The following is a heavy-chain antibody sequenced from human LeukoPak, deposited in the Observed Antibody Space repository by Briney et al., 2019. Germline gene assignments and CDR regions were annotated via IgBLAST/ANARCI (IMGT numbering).Heavy chain of an antibody. D-gene: IGHD6-6*01. CDR2: IYTSGST. Sequence: SQTLSLTCTVSGGSISSGSYYWSWIRQPAWKGLEWIGRIYTSGSTNYNPSLKSRVTISVDTSKNQFSLKLSSVTAADTAVYYCARGSLAARLNLWVDYWGQGTLVTVSS. V-gene: IGHV4-61*02. J-gene: IGHJ4*02. CDR1: GGSISSGSYY. CDR3: ARGSLAARLNLWVDY.